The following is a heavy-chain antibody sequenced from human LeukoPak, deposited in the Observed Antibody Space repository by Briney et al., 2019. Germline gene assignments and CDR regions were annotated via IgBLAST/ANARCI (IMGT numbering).Heavy chain of an antibody. CDR2: IKPNSGGT. D-gene: IGHD3-10*01. J-gene: IGHJ5*02. Sequence: GASVKVSCKASGYTFTDCYMHWVRQAPGQGLEWMGWIKPNSGGTRSAQKFQGRVTMTRDTSISTAYMELSSLRYDDTAVYYCATNILVRDIINWFDPWGQGTLVTVSS. CDR3: ATNILVRDIINWFDP. CDR1: GYTFTDCY. V-gene: IGHV1-2*02.